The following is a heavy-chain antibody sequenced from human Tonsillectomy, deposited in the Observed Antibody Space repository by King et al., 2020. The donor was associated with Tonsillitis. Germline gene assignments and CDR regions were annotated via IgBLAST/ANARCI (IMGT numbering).Heavy chain of an antibody. J-gene: IGHJ5*02. CDR2: MNPNSGDT. Sequence: QLVQSGAEVKKPGASVKVSCKASGYTFTSYDIIWVRQATGHGLEWMGWMNPNSGDTVFAQKFQGRLTMTRNSSINTAYMAMSSLRSEDTAVYYCARGSPGPIFGRVINSWFDPWGQGTLVTVSS. V-gene: IGHV1-8*01. CDR1: GYTFTSYD. CDR3: ARGSPGPIFGRVINSWFDP. D-gene: IGHD3/OR15-3a*01.